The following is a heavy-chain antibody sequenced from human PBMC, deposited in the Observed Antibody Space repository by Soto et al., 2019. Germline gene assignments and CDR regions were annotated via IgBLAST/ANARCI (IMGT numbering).Heavy chain of an antibody. CDR1: GFTFSSYS. J-gene: IGHJ6*02. V-gene: IGHV3-21*01. Sequence: PGGSLRLSCAASGFTFSSYSMNWVRQAPGKGLEWVSSISSSSSYIYYADSVKGRFTISRDNAKNSLYLQMNSLRAEDTAVYYCARGGSIFPSDYYYGMDVWGQGTTVTVSS. CDR3: ARGGSIFPSDYYYGMDV. CDR2: ISSSSSYI. D-gene: IGHD3-9*01.